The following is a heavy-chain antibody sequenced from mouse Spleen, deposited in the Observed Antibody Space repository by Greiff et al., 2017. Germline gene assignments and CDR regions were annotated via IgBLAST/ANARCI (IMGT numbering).Heavy chain of an antibody. CDR2: INSNGGST. Sequence: EVQVVESGGGLVQPGGSLKLSCAASGFTFSSYGMSWVRQTPDKRLELVATINSNGGSTYYPDSVKGRFTISRDNAKNTLYLQMSSLKSEDTAMYYCARRDFDYWGQGTTLTVSS. V-gene: IGHV5-6-3*01. CDR3: ARRDFDY. J-gene: IGHJ2*01. CDR1: GFTFSSYG.